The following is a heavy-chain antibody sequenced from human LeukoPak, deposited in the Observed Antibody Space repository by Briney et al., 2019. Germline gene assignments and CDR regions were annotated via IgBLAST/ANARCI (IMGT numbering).Heavy chain of an antibody. CDR3: ARDLEPLSDSSGHPLDY. D-gene: IGHD3-22*01. CDR1: GFTFSSYG. CDR2: IWYDGSNK. V-gene: IGHV3-33*01. J-gene: IGHJ4*02. Sequence: GRSLRLSCAASGFTFSSYGMHWVRQAPGKGLEWVAVIWYDGSNKYYADSVKGLFTTSRDNCKHTLYMQMTSLSAEDTAVYYCARDLEPLSDSSGHPLDYWGQGTLVTVSS.